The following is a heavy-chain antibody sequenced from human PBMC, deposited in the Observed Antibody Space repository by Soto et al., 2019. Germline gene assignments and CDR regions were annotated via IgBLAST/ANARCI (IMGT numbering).Heavy chain of an antibody. J-gene: IGHJ4*02. CDR2: VDGAGSGT. V-gene: IGHV3-74*01. CDR3: ATVFEH. Sequence: VPLVESGGGSVQPGGSLRLSCVASGIPFSGYWMHWVRQVPGKGPVWVARVDGAGSGTSYADFVKGRFTISRDNAQNTVSLHMDSLRVEDTAVYYCATVFEHWGQGIPVTVSS. CDR1: GIPFSGYW.